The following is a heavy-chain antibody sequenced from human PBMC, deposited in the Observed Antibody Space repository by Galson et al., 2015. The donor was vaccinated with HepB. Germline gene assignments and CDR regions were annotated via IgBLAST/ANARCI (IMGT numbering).Heavy chain of an antibody. D-gene: IGHD2-8*01. J-gene: IGHJ6*02. CDR1: GFTFGDYA. CDR3: ARDLNEYGMDV. V-gene: IGHV3-7*03. Sequence: SLRLSCAASGFTFGDYAMSWVRQAPGKGLEWVANIKQDGSEKYYVDSVKGRFTISRDNAKNSLYLQMNSLRAEDTAVYYCARDLNEYGMDVWGQGTTVTVSS. CDR2: IKQDGSEK.